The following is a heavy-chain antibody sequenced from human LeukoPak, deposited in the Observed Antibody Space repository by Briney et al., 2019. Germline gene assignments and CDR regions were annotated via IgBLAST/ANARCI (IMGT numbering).Heavy chain of an antibody. J-gene: IGHJ4*02. CDR1: GFTFGDYA. CDR2: IRSKAYGGTT. V-gene: IGHV3-49*03. D-gene: IGHD2-21*02. Sequence: GGSLRLSCTASGFTFGDYAMSWFRQAPGKGLEWVGFIRSKAYGGTTEYAASVKGRFTISRDDSKSIAYLQMNSLKTEDTAVYYCTRDPVVTAVPYDYWGQGTLVTVSS. CDR3: TRDPVVTAVPYDY.